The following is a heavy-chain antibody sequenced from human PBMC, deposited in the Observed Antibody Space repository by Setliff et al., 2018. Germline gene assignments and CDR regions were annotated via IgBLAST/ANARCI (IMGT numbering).Heavy chain of an antibody. J-gene: IGHJ4*02. Sequence: PSETLSLTCTVSGGSITTTHYYWGWIRQPPGKGLEWIGSVYYSGDTYYNPSLKSRVTISVDTSKNQFSLKLSSVTAADTAVYYCASSSGFYYYDSSGYDYWGQGTLVTVSS. CDR1: GGSITTTHYY. CDR3: ASSSGFYYYDSSGYDY. D-gene: IGHD3-22*01. CDR2: VYYSGDT. V-gene: IGHV4-39*07.